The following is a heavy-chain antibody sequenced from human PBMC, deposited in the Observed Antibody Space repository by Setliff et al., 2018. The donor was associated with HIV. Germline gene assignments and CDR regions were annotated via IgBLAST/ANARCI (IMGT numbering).Heavy chain of an antibody. Sequence: SVKVSCKASRGTFRNSAINWVRQAPGQGLVWMGGIITLFGEANYAQKFQGRVTITADESTSTAYMELNSLRSDDAAVYYCASGIFTGSYHFDYWGQGTLVTVSS. D-gene: IGHD3-10*01. V-gene: IGHV1-69*13. CDR1: RGTFRNSA. CDR2: IITLFGEA. CDR3: ASGIFTGSYHFDY. J-gene: IGHJ4*02.